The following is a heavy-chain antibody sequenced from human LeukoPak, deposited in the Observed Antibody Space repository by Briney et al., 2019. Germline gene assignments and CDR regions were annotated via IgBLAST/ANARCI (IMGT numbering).Heavy chain of an antibody. CDR2: ISHNGNVN. CDR1: GFTFSSYW. Sequence: GGSLRLSCAASGFTFSSYWMNWARQAPGKGLEWVASISHNGNVNYYVDSVKGRFTISRDNAKNSLYLQMNSLRAEDTALYYCAKDRADRGYSYGLDYWGQGTLVTVSS. V-gene: IGHV3-7*03. CDR3: AKDRADRGYSYGLDY. J-gene: IGHJ4*02. D-gene: IGHD5-18*01.